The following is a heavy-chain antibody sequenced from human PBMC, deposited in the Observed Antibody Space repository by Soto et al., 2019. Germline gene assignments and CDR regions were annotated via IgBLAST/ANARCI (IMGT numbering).Heavy chain of an antibody. CDR2: ISAYNGNT. Sequence: QVQLVQSGAEVKKPGASVKVSCKASGYTFTSYGISWVRQAPGQGLEWMGWISAYNGNTNYAQKLQGRVTMTTDTSTRTAYMELRSLRSDDTAVYYCARSKRSFGVVIGWFDPWGQGTLVTVSS. CDR1: GYTFTSYG. CDR3: ARSKRSFGVVIGWFDP. D-gene: IGHD3-3*01. J-gene: IGHJ5*02. V-gene: IGHV1-18*01.